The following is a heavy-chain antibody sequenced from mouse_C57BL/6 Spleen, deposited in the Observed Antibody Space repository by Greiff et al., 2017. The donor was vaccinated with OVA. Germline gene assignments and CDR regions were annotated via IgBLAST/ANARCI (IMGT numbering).Heavy chain of an antibody. V-gene: IGHV14-4*01. CDR1: GFNIKDDY. CDR2: IDPENGDT. D-gene: IGHD1-1*01. Sequence: EVKLQQSGAELVRPGASVKLSCTASGFNIKDDYMHWVKQRPEQGLEWIGWIDPENGDTEYASKFQGKATITADTSSNTAYLQLSSLTSEDTAVYYCTNYYYGSKWFAYWGQGTLVTVSA. CDR3: TNYYYGSKWFAY. J-gene: IGHJ3*01.